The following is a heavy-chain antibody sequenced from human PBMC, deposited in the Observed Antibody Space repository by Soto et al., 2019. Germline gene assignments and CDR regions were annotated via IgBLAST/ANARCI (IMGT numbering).Heavy chain of an antibody. J-gene: IGHJ6*02. D-gene: IGHD3-3*01. Sequence: PGGSLRLSCAASGFTFSSYAVSWVRQAPGKGLEWVSAISGSGGSTYYADSVKGRFTISRDNSKNTLYLQMNSLRAEDTAVYYCAKDAQIPGGVVIIYYYGMDVWGQGTTVTVSS. V-gene: IGHV3-23*01. CDR2: ISGSGGST. CDR1: GFTFSSYA. CDR3: AKDAQIPGGVVIIYYYGMDV.